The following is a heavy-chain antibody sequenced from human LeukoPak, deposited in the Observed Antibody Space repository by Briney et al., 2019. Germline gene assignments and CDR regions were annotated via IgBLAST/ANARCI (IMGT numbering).Heavy chain of an antibody. CDR1: GFTFSSYA. V-gene: IGHV3-30*04. D-gene: IGHD2-15*01. CDR3: ARIGYTSSSNDY. J-gene: IGHJ4*02. CDR2: ISYDGSNK. Sequence: GGSLRLSCAASGFTFSSYAMHWVRQAPGKGLEWVAVISYDGSNKYYADSVKGRFTISRDNSKNTLYLQMNSLRVEDTAVYYCARIGYTSSSNDYWGQGTLVTVSS.